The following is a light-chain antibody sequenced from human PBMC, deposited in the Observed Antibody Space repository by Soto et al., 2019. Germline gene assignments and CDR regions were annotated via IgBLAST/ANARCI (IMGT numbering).Light chain of an antibody. CDR1: QSIDTW. J-gene: IGKJ1*01. CDR2: TAS. V-gene: IGKV1-5*03. CDR3: QQYSDSSRS. Sequence: DIQMTQSPSTLSASIGDRINISCRASQSIDTWLAWYQQRPGEAPKLLIYTASNLENGVPSRFSGSGSGTAFTLTISSLQPEDFATYYCQQYSDSSRSFGQGTQVE.